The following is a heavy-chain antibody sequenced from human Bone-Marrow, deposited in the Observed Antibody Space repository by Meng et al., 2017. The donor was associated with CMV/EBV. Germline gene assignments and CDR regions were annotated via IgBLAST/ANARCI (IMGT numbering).Heavy chain of an antibody. V-gene: IGHV3-20*04. CDR2: INWSGGST. CDR1: GFTFDDYG. D-gene: IGHD1-26*01. Sequence: GESRKISCAASGFTFDDYGMSWVRQAPGKGLEWVSGINWSGGSTGYADSVKGRFSISRDNAKNSLYLQMNSLRAEDTAFYYCAREDMGGTSGWFDPWGQGTLVTVSS. CDR3: AREDMGGTSGWFDP. J-gene: IGHJ5*02.